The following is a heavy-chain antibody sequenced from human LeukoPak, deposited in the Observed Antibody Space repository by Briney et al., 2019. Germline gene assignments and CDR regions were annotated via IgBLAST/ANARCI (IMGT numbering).Heavy chain of an antibody. Sequence: GGSLRLSCAASGFTFSDYYMSWIRQAPGKGLEWVSYISSSGRTVYYADSVKGRFTISRDNAKNSLYLQMNSLRAEDTAVYYCARETGLKSWFDPWGQGTLVTVSS. D-gene: IGHD3-10*01. J-gene: IGHJ5*02. V-gene: IGHV3-11*01. CDR3: ARETGLKSWFDP. CDR1: GFTFSDYY. CDR2: ISSSGRTV.